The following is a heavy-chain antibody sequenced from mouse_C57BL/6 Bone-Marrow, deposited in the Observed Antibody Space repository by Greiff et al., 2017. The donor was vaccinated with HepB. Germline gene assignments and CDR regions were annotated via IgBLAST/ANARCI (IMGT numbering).Heavy chain of an antibody. J-gene: IGHJ4*01. CDR2: IWSGGST. V-gene: IGHV2-2*01. CDR1: GFSLTSYG. Sequence: VQLKQSGPGLVQPSQSLSITCTVSGFSLTSYGVHWVRQSPGKGLEWLGVIWSGGSTDYNAAFISRLSISKDNSKSQVFFKMNSLQADDTAIYYCARNPPLDWVYAMDYWGQGTSVTVSS. CDR3: ARNPPLDWVYAMDY. D-gene: IGHD4-1*01.